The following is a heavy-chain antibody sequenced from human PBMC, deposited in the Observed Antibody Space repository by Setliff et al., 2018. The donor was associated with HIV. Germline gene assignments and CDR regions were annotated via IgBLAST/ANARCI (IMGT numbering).Heavy chain of an antibody. D-gene: IGHD2-15*01. V-gene: IGHV1-69*06. CDR3: ARVSSPFLQAGYFGD. CDR2: IIPVFGGG. Sequence: ASVKVSCKASGYTFNDYAVDWVRQAPGQGLEWMGGIIPVFGGGNYGQKFQGRVTFSADKSTSTVYMEMSSLTSADTAMYFCARVSSPFLQAGYFGDWGQGTLVTVSS. J-gene: IGHJ4*02. CDR1: GYTFNDYA.